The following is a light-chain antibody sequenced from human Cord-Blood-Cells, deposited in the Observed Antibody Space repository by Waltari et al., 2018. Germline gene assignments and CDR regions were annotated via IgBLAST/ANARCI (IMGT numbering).Light chain of an antibody. CDR2: EVS. J-gene: IGLJ3*02. Sequence: QSALTHPASVSVSPGQSLTISCTAPSSDVGRYNLVPWYQQHPGKAPKLMIYEVSKRPSGVSNRFSGSKSGNTASLTISGLQAEDEADYYCCSYAGSSTWVFGGGTKLTVL. CDR1: SSDVGRYNL. CDR3: CSYAGSSTWV. V-gene: IGLV2-23*02.